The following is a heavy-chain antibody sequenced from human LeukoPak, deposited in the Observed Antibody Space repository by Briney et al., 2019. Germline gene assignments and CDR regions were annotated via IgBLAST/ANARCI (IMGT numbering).Heavy chain of an antibody. V-gene: IGHV3-48*02. CDR2: ISSSSSTI. J-gene: IGHJ4*02. CDR1: GFTFSSYS. Sequence: GGSLRLSCAASGFTFSSYSMNWVRQAPGKGLEWVSYISSSSSTIYYTDSVKGRFTISRDNAKNSLYLQMNSPRDEDTAVYYCASKAARRDYWGQGTLVTVSS. CDR3: ASKAARRDY. D-gene: IGHD6-6*01.